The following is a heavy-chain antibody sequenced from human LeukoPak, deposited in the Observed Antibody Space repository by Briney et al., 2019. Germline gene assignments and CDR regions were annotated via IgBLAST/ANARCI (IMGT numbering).Heavy chain of an antibody. J-gene: IGHJ3*02. CDR1: GFTFSSYS. CDR2: ISSSSSTI. CDR3: ARDSVLVMTTVTQYAFDAFDI. Sequence: PGGSLRLSCAASGFTFSSYSMNWVRQAPGKGLEWVSYISSSSSTIYYADSVKGRFTISRDNAKNSLYLQMNSLRAEDTAVYYCARDSVLVMTTVTQYAFDAFDIWGQGTMVTVSS. D-gene: IGHD4-17*01. V-gene: IGHV3-48*04.